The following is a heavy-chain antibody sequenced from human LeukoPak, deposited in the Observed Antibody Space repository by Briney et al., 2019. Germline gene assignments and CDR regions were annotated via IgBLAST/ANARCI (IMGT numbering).Heavy chain of an antibody. CDR1: GFTCNNHW. J-gene: IGHJ4*02. D-gene: IGHD1-20*01. CDR2: INTDGRTT. V-gene: IGHV3-74*01. Sequence: GGSLRLSCAASGFTCNNHWMHWVRQAPGKGLVWISRINTDGRTTDYADSVKGRFTISRDNAKNTLYLQMNSLRAEDTAVYYCGRDVNWHQIDYWGQGSLVTVSS. CDR3: GRDVNWHQIDY.